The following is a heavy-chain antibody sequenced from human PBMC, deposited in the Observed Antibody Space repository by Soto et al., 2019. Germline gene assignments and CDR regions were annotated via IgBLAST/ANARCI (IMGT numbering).Heavy chain of an antibody. CDR3: ARDVRWDRGLDV. D-gene: IGHD1-26*01. CDR1: GGSISSNY. V-gene: IGHV4-4*07. Sequence: QVQLQESGPGLVKPSETLSLTCTVSGGSISSNYWSWIRQPAGKGLEWIGRINTSGTTNYNPSLKRRVSMSVETSKNQFSLKVTSVTAADTAVYYCARDVRWDRGLDVWGQGTTVTVSS. J-gene: IGHJ6*02. CDR2: INTSGTT.